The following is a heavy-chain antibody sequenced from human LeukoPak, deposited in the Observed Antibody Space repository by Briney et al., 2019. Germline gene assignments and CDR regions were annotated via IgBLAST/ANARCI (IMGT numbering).Heavy chain of an antibody. D-gene: IGHD6-19*01. J-gene: IGHJ1*01. CDR1: VVTFSSYA. Sequence: GGSLRLSCAPSVVTFSSYALSWGRQTPGKGPECVSGISSSVKSTYYADSVKGRFTISRDNSKNTLYLQMNSLRAEDTAVYYCAKEPYRPPQWPGGWGQGTLVTVSS. V-gene: IGHV3-23*01. CDR2: ISSSVKST. CDR3: AKEPYRPPQWPGG.